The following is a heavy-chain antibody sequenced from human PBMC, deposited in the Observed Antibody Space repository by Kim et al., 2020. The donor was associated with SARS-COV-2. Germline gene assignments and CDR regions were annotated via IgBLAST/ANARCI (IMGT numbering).Heavy chain of an antibody. Sequence: SETLSLTCTVSGGSISNNNYYWGWIRQPPGKGLEWIGAIHYSGSTSYNPSLKSRVTISVDTSRNQFSLNLTSVTAADTAVYFCSRRRYGSGLDCWGQGTLVTVSS. CDR3: SRRRYGSGLDC. D-gene: IGHD3-10*01. J-gene: IGHJ4*02. V-gene: IGHV4-39*01. CDR2: IHYSGST. CDR1: GGSISNNNYY.